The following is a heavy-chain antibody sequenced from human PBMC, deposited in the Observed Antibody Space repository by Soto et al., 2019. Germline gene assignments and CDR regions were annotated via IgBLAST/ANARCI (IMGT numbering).Heavy chain of an antibody. D-gene: IGHD3-3*02. Sequence: SETLSLTCTVSGDSINRPDYYWSWLRQAPGKGLELIGYVYYRGSIYYTPSFESRVAISIDTSKNQFSLKLTSLTAADSAVYFCARVTFTPNWFDSWGQGILVTVSS. CDR1: GDSINRPDYY. J-gene: IGHJ5*01. CDR2: VYYRGSI. V-gene: IGHV4-30-4*01. CDR3: ARVTFTPNWFDS.